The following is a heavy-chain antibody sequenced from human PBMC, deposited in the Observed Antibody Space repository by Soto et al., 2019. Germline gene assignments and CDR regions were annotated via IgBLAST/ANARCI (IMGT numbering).Heavy chain of an antibody. V-gene: IGHV4-59*08. CDR2: IYNSGST. J-gene: IGHJ4*02. CDR3: ARHESSGWYYFDY. CDR1: GGSISSYY. Sequence: QVQLQESGPGLVKLSETLSLTCTVSGGSISSYYWSWIRQPPGKGLEWIGYIYNSGSTNYNPSLKSRVTISVDMSKNQFSLKLNSVTAADTAVYYCARHESSGWYYFDYWGQGTLVTVSS. D-gene: IGHD6-19*01.